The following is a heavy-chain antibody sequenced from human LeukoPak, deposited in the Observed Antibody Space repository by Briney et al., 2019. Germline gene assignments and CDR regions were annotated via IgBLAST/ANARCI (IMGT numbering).Heavy chain of an antibody. Sequence: PSQTLSLTCTVSGGSVTSGTYYWTWIRQAPGERLEWIGCIHYSGNTKYNPSLKSRLTISVDTSKNQFSLRLSSVTAADTAMYYCARDSYSSDATGYYLYYYGLDVWGQGTTVTVSS. CDR1: GGSVTSGTYY. CDR3: ARDSYSSDATGYYLYYYGLDV. V-gene: IGHV4-61*01. J-gene: IGHJ6*02. D-gene: IGHD3-9*01. CDR2: IHYSGNT.